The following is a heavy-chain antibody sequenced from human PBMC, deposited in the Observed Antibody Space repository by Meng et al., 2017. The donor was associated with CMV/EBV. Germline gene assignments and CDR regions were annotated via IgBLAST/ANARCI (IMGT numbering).Heavy chain of an antibody. CDR2: IYYSGST. D-gene: IGHD3-10*01. CDR1: GGSISSGGYY. V-gene: IGHV4-31*03. Sequence: LRLPCTVSGGSISSGGYYWSWIRQHPGKGLEWIGYIYYSGSTYYNPSLKSRVTISVDTSKNQFSLKLSSVTAADTAVYYCARDNPRTGDLDVWGQGTTVTVSS. J-gene: IGHJ6*02. CDR3: ARDNPRTGDLDV.